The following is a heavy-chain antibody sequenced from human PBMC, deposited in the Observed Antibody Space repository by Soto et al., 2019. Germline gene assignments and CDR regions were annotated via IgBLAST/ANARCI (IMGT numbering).Heavy chain of an antibody. D-gene: IGHD5-12*01. V-gene: IGHV3-66*01. Sequence: EVQLVESGGGLVQPGGSLRLSCAASGITVSSNYMSWVRQAPGKGLEWVSVIYSGGTTYYTDSVKGRFTISRDNSKNTLYLQMNSLRAEDTDVYYCARGGGIVATIRRGFDFWGQGTLVTVSS. CDR2: IYSGGTT. J-gene: IGHJ4*02. CDR1: GITVSSNY. CDR3: ARGGGIVATIRRGFDF.